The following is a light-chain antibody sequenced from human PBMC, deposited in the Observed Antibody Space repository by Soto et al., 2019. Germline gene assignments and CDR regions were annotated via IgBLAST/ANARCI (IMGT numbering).Light chain of an antibody. CDR2: GAS. CDR3: QHYDGSPLT. J-gene: IGKJ4*01. Sequence: EVVLTQAPGTLSLSPGERGTLSCRASQSINSAHLVWYQQKPGQAPRLRIYGASSRATGIPDRFSGSGSGTDFTLTISRMEPEDSAVYYCQHYDGSPLTFGGGNKVEL. V-gene: IGKV3-20*01. CDR1: QSINSAH.